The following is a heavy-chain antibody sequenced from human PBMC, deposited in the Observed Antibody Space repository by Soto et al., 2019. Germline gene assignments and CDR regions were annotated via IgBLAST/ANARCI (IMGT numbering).Heavy chain of an antibody. J-gene: IGHJ4*02. CDR2: ISSNGGST. CDR1: GFTFSSYA. Sequence: EVQLVESGEGLVQPGGSLRLSCAASGFTFSSYAMHWVRQAPGKGLEYVSAISSNGGSTYYADSVKGRFTISRDNSKNTLYLQMDSLRAEDMAVDDCARARKGQERYYFDYWGQGTLVTVSS. V-gene: IGHV3-64*02. CDR3: ARARKGQERYYFDY.